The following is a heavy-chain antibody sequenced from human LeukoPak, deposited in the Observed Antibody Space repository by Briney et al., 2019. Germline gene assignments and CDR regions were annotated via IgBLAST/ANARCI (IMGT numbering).Heavy chain of an antibody. CDR1: GFTFSSYS. Sequence: PGGSLRLSCAASGFTFSSYSMNWVRQAPGKGLEWVSVIYSGGSTYYADSVKGRFTISRDNSKNTLYLQMSSLRAEDTAVYYCARNTWIQLWLAFDYWGQGTLVTVSS. J-gene: IGHJ4*02. CDR2: IYSGGST. D-gene: IGHD5-18*01. V-gene: IGHV3-66*01. CDR3: ARNTWIQLWLAFDY.